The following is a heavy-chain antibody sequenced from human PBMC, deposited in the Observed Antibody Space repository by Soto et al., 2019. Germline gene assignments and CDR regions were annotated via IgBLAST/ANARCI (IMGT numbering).Heavy chain of an antibody. J-gene: IGHJ4*02. CDR1: EVTFRNDW. CDR2: ISGSGGST. V-gene: IGHV3-23*01. CDR3: AKDPGGFYGSGSFYYFDY. Sequence: GGSLRFSCVASEVTFRNDWMHWVRQAPGKGLEWVSAISGSGGSTYYADSVKGRFTISRDNSKNTLYLQMNSPRAEDTAVYYCAKDPGGFYGSGSFYYFDYWGQGTLVTVSS. D-gene: IGHD3-10*01.